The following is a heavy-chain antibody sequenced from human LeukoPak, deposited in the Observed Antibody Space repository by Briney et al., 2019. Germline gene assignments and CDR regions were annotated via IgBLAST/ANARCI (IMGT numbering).Heavy chain of an antibody. V-gene: IGHV4-31*11. CDR1: GGSISSGGYS. Sequence: SETLSLTCAVSGGSISSGGYSWSWIRQPPGKGLEWIGYIYYSGSTYYNPSLKSRVTISVDTSKNQFSLKLSSVTAADTAVYYCARVDPTRFVDYWGQGTLVTVSS. CDR2: IYYSGST. D-gene: IGHD1-1*01. J-gene: IGHJ4*02. CDR3: ARVDPTRFVDY.